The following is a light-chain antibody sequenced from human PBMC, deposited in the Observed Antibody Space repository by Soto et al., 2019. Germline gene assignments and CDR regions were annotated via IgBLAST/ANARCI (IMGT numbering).Light chain of an antibody. CDR2: GAS. CDR1: QTVSTW. V-gene: IGKV1-5*01. Sequence: DIQMTQSPSTLSASVGDRVTLTCRASQTVSTWLAWYQQKPGKAPKLLIYGASSLQTGVPSRFSGSGSGTEFTLTISSLQPDDFATYHCQQTLSTPQTFGQGTKVDIK. J-gene: IGKJ1*01. CDR3: QQTLSTPQT.